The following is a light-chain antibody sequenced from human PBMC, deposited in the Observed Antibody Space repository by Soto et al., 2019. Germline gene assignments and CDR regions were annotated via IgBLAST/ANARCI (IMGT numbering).Light chain of an antibody. J-gene: IGKJ4*01. CDR1: QDISKY. V-gene: IGKV1-33*01. Sequence: DIQMTQSPSSLSASVGDRVTITCQASQDISKYSNWYQQKPGKAPKLLIYDASNLQTGVPSRFSGSGSVTDFTFTISSLQPEDIATYYCQQYHSLSPTFGGGTKVEIK. CDR2: DAS. CDR3: QQYHSLSPT.